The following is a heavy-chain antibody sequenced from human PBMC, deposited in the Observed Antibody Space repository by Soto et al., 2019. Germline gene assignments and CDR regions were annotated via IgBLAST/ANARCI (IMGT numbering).Heavy chain of an antibody. CDR3: GKGRSYYYYYGGDV. D-gene: IGHD1-26*01. J-gene: IGHJ6*02. V-gene: IGHV3-23*01. Sequence: EVHLLESGGALVQPGGSLRLSCAASGFTFSSCAMGWVRQAPGKGLEWVSDIIDSGGSTYYADAVKGRFTISRDNSKSNRYLQMNSLRAEDTAVYYCGKGRSYYYYYGGDVWGQGTTVTVSS. CDR2: IIDSGGST. CDR1: GFTFSSCA.